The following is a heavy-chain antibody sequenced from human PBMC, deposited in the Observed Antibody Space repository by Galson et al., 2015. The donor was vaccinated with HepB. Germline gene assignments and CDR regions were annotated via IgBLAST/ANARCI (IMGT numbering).Heavy chain of an antibody. J-gene: IGHJ3*02. Sequence: SLRLSCAASGFTVSSNYMSWVRQAPGKGLEWVSVIYSGGSTYYADSVKGRFTISRDNSKNTLYLQMNSLRAEDTAVYYCARLLTMIAENDAFDIWGQGTMVTVSS. V-gene: IGHV3-53*01. D-gene: IGHD3-22*01. CDR3: ARLLTMIAENDAFDI. CDR2: IYSGGST. CDR1: GFTVSSNY.